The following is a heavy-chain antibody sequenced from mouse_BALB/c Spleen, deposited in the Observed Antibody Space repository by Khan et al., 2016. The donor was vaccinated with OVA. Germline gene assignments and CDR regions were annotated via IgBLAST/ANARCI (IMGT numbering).Heavy chain of an antibody. D-gene: IGHD1-1*01. J-gene: IGHJ3*01. CDR3: ANHGSSSALCTY. CDR2: INPSTDYT. Sequence: QVQLQQSGAELAKPGASVKMSCKASGYTFTSYWMHWVKQRPGQGLEWIGYINPSTDYTEYNQKFKDKATLTADKSSSTAYMQLPSLTAEASAVYYCANHGSSSALCTYWGQGTLVTVAA. CDR1: GYTFTSYW. V-gene: IGHV1-7*01.